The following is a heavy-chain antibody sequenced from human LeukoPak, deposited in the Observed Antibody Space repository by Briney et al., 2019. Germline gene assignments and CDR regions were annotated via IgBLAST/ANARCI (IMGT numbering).Heavy chain of an antibody. J-gene: IGHJ3*02. Sequence: GGSLRLSCQASGFTFSDYAMSWVRQAPGKGLEWVSSINPDGGSFFADSVKGRFTISRDDSRSVVYLQMNTLSAEDTAVYYCAKGMNRYCSGGSCSSNAFDIWGQGTMVTVSS. CDR3: AKGMNRYCSGGSCSSNAFDI. CDR2: INPDGGS. V-gene: IGHV3-23*01. D-gene: IGHD2-15*01. CDR1: GFTFSDYA.